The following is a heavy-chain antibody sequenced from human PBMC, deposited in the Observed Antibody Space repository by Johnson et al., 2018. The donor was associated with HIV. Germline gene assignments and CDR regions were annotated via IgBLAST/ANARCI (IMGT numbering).Heavy chain of an antibody. D-gene: IGHD6-13*01. CDR1: GITFTNAW. V-gene: IGHV3-15*01. CDR2: IKSKGSGGTT. CDR3: AKDHWVVGSWAM. J-gene: IGHJ1*01. Sequence: MQLVESGGGLAQPGGSLRLSCAASGITFTNAWMSWVRRAPGKGLEWVGRIKSKGSGGTTDYAAPVRGTFTISRDNSKNTLYLQMNSLRAEDTAVYYCAKDHWVVGSWAMWG.